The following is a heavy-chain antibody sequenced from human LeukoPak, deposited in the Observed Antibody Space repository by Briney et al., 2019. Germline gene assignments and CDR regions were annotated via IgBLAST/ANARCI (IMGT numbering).Heavy chain of an antibody. Sequence: GGSLRLSCAASGFTFSSYAMSWVRQAPGKGPEWVSVISGSGGLTYYADSVKGRFTISRDNSKNTLYLQMNSLRADDTAVYYCARDLRRDCSTTTCYAFDYWGQGTLVTVSS. CDR3: ARDLRRDCSTTTCYAFDY. V-gene: IGHV3-23*01. CDR2: ISGSGGLT. J-gene: IGHJ4*02. CDR1: GFTFSSYA. D-gene: IGHD2-2*01.